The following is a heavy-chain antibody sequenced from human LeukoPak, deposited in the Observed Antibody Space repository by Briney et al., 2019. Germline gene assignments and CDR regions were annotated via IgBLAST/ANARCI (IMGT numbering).Heavy chain of an antibody. CDR1: VDSFCICDYY. J-gene: IGHJ5*02. V-gene: IGHV4-39*01. CDR3: ARQEGSTWEYNWFDP. Sequence: WGPLSLTCAVSVDSFCICDYYWGWLRQPPGKGLEWIGSVFHGATYYSRGTSYFNAPLKERATITLSIPKKQVSLQKKAVLAADTAVYYCARQEGSTWEYNWFDPWGQGTLVTVSS. D-gene: IGHD6-13*01. CDR2: VFHGATYYSRGTS.